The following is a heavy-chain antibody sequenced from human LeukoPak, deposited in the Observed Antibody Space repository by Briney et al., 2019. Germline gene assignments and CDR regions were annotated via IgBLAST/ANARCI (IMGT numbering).Heavy chain of an antibody. D-gene: IGHD3-22*01. V-gene: IGHV5-51*01. CDR1: GHSFTSYW. Sequence: HGESLKISCKGSGHSFTSYWIGWVRQMPGKGLEWMGIIYPGDSDTRYSPSFQGQVTISADKSISTAYLQWSSLKASDTAMYYCARTYYYDSSGFRLDYWGQGTLVTVSS. CDR3: ARTYYYDSSGFRLDY. CDR2: IYPGDSDT. J-gene: IGHJ4*02.